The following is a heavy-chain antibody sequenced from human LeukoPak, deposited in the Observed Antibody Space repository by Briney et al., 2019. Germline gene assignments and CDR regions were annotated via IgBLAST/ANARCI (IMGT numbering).Heavy chain of an antibody. CDR2: IYYSGST. Sequence: SETLSLTCTVSGGSISSSSYYWGWIRQPPGKGLEWIGSIYYSGSTYYNPSLKSRVTISVDTSKNQFSLKLSSVTAADTAVYYCARTRFGELDPSLDPWGQGTLVTVSS. V-gene: IGHV4-39*07. CDR3: ARTRFGELDPSLDP. CDR1: GGSISSSSYY. D-gene: IGHD3-10*01. J-gene: IGHJ5*02.